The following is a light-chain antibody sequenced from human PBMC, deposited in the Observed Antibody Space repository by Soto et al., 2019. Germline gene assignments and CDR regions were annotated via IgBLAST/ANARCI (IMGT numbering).Light chain of an antibody. CDR3: CSYAGSSTWV. CDR1: SRDVGSYNL. J-gene: IGLJ3*02. Sequence: QSALTQPASVSGSPGQSITISCTGTSRDVGSYNLVSWFQQHPGKAPKLMIYEGSKRPSGVSNRFSGSKSGNTASLAISGLQAEDEADYSCCSYAGSSTWVFGGGTKLTVL. CDR2: EGS. V-gene: IGLV2-23*01.